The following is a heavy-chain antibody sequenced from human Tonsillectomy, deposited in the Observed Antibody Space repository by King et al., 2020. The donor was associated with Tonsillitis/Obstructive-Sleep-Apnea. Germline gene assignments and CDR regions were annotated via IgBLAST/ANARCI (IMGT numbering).Heavy chain of an antibody. CDR2: IIPIFGTT. Sequence: QLVQSGAEVKKSGSSVKVSCKASGGTFSSYAISWVRQAPGQGLEWMGGIIPIFGTTNYAQKFQGRVTITADEYTSTAYMEMNSLTSEDTSVYSCARGGSSPRFDPWGQGTLFTVSS. V-gene: IGHV1-69*12. CDR1: GGTFSSYA. J-gene: IGHJ5*02. CDR3: ARGGSSPRFDP. D-gene: IGHD6-6*01.